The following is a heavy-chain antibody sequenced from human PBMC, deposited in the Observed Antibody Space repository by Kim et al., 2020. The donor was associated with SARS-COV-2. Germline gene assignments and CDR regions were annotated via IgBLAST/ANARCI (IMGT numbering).Heavy chain of an antibody. V-gene: IGHV4-59*08. Sequence: SETLSLTCTVSGGSISSYYWSWIRQPPGKGLEWIGYIYYSGSTNYNPSLKSRVTISVDTSKNQFSLKLSSVTAADTAVYYCARLREYSSSWYIGYYFDYWGQGTLVTVSS. D-gene: IGHD6-13*01. J-gene: IGHJ4*02. CDR3: ARLREYSSSWYIGYYFDY. CDR1: GGSISSYY. CDR2: IYYSGST.